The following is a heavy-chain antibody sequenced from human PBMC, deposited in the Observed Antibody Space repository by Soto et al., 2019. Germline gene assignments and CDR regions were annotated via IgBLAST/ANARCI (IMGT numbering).Heavy chain of an antibody. Sequence: GGSLRLSCAASGFTFSSYGMHWVRQAPGKGLEWVAVIWYDGSNKYYADSVKGRFTISRDNSKNTLYLQMNSLRAEDTAVYYCARAGYSNSPRWYYYGMDVWGQGTTVTVSS. CDR1: GFTFSSYG. CDR3: ARAGYSNSPRWYYYGMDV. V-gene: IGHV3-33*01. J-gene: IGHJ6*02. CDR2: IWYDGSNK. D-gene: IGHD4-4*01.